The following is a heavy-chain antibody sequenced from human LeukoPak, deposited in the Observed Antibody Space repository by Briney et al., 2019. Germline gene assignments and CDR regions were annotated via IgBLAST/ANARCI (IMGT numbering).Heavy chain of an antibody. V-gene: IGHV1-18*01. Sequence: ASVKVSCKASGYTFTSYGISWVRQAPGQGLEWMGWISAYNGNTNYAQKLQGRVTMTTDTSTSTAYMELRSLRSDDTAVYYCARVKSYALWFGYNMGYYYMDVWGKGTTVTVSS. D-gene: IGHD3-10*01. CDR1: GYTFTSYG. CDR3: ARVKSYALWFGYNMGYYYMDV. CDR2: ISAYNGNT. J-gene: IGHJ6*03.